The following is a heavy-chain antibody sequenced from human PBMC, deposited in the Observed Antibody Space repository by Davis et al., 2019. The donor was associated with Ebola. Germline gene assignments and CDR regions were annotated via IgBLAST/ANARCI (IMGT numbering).Heavy chain of an antibody. CDR2: ISYDGSNK. D-gene: IGHD2-2*01. J-gene: IGHJ6*02. V-gene: IGHV3-30*18. CDR3: AKGVVPAAALYYYGMDV. CDR1: GFTFSSYG. Sequence: GGSLRLSCAASGFTFSSYGMHWVRQAPGKGLEWVAVISYDGSNKYYADSVKGRFTISRDNSKNTLYLQMNSLRAEDTAVYYCAKGVVPAAALYYYGMDVWGQGTTVTVSS.